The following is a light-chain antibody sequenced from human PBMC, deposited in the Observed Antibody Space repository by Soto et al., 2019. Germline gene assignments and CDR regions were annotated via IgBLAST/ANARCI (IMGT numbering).Light chain of an antibody. J-gene: IGKJ1*01. CDR2: ETS. CDR3: QKYNSYSWT. Sequence: DIQTTQSPSALSESVGARLTNTYQASQSVNRWLAWYQQKPGKAPKLLIYETSSLESGVPSRFGGSGSGTEFTLTISSLQPDDFAIYYCQKYNSYSWTVGHGTKVEI. V-gene: IGKV1-5*03. CDR1: QSVNRW.